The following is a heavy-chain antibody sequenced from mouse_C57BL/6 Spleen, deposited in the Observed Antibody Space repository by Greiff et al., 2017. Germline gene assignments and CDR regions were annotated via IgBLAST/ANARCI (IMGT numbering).Heavy chain of an antibody. V-gene: IGHV1-20*01. CDR1: GYSFTGYF. CDR2: INPYNGDT. Sequence: VQLKQSGPELVKPGDSVKISCKASGYSFTGYFMNWVMQSHGKSLEWIGRINPYNGDTFYNQKFKGKATLTVDKSSSTAHMELRSLTSEDSAFYYCARWEEPYCDFEVWGTGTTVTVSS. D-gene: IGHD4-1*01. J-gene: IGHJ1*03. CDR3: ARWEEPYCDFEV.